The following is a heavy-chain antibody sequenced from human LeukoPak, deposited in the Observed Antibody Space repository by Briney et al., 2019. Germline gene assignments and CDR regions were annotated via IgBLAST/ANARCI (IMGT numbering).Heavy chain of an antibody. CDR2: INPDSGGT. CDR1: GYTFTGYY. V-gene: IGHV1-2*02. Sequence: ASVKVSCKASGYTFTGYYIHWVRQAPGQGPEWMGWINPDSGGTNYAQIFQGRVTMTRDTSISTAYMELNRLRSDDTAVYYCARVASAVYSDYWGQGTLVTVSS. J-gene: IGHJ4*02. CDR3: ARVASAVYSDY.